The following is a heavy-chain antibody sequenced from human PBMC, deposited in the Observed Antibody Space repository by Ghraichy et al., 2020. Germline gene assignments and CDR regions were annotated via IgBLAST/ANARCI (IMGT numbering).Heavy chain of an antibody. Sequence: SQTLSLTCAVYGGSFSGYYWSWIRQPPGKGLEWIGEINHSGSTNYNPSLKSRVTISVDTSKNQFSLKLSSVTAADTAVYYCARFRTGSYCSSTSCYASYYYYGMDVWGQGTTVTVSS. D-gene: IGHD2-2*01. CDR2: INHSGST. CDR3: ARFRTGSYCSSTSCYASYYYYGMDV. V-gene: IGHV4-34*01. J-gene: IGHJ6*02. CDR1: GGSFSGYY.